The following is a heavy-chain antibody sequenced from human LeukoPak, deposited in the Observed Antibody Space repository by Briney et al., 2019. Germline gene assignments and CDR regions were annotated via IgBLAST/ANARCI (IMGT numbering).Heavy chain of an antibody. CDR1: GGSISSGGYY. CDR2: IYYSGST. Sequence: PSETLSLTCTVSGGSISSGGYYWSWIRQHPGKGLEWIGYIYYSGSTYYNPSLKSRVTISVDTSKNQFSLKLSSVTAADTAVYYCARASNARYCSGGSCRGYYYGMDVWGQGTTVTVSS. J-gene: IGHJ6*02. V-gene: IGHV4-31*03. D-gene: IGHD2-15*01. CDR3: ARASNARYCSGGSCRGYYYGMDV.